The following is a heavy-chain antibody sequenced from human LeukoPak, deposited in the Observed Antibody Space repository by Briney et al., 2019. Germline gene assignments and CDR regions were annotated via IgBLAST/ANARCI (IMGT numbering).Heavy chain of an antibody. CDR3: ARDVLRYFDWFSGMDV. D-gene: IGHD3-9*01. V-gene: IGHV1-8*01. CDR2: MNPNSGNT. CDR1: GYTFTSYD. J-gene: IGHJ6*02. Sequence: ASVKVSCKASGYTFTSYDINWVRQATGQGLEWMGWMNPNSGNTGYAQKFQGRVTMTRNTSISTAYMELSSLRSEDTAVYYCARDVLRYFDWFSGMDVWGQGTTVTASS.